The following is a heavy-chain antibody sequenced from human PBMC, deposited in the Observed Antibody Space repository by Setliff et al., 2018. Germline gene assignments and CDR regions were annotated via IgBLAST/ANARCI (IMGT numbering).Heavy chain of an antibody. D-gene: IGHD1-7*01. CDR2: INAGNGNT. CDR1: GYTFTSYA. CDR3: ARFRGWNYLVGWFDP. Sequence: ASVTVSCKASGYTFTSYAMHWVRQAPGQRLEWMGWINAGNGNTKYSQKFQGRVTITRDTSASTAYMELSSLRSEDTAVYYCARFRGWNYLVGWFDPWGQGTLVTVSS. V-gene: IGHV1-3*01. J-gene: IGHJ5*02.